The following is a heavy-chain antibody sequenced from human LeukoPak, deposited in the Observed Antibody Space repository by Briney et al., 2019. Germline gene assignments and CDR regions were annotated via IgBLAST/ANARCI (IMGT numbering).Heavy chain of an antibody. CDR1: GYPFNSNY. CDR3: ARETLVGDSSGYMDY. V-gene: IGHV1-46*02. CDR2: INPSGGST. Sequence: ASVKVSSMVSGYPFNSNYMNWVRQAPVQGLEWRGIINPSGGSTSYAQKLQGRVTMTRDTSTSTVYMELSSLRSEDTAVYYCARETLVGDSSGYMDYWGQGTLVTVSS. J-gene: IGHJ4*02. D-gene: IGHD3-22*01.